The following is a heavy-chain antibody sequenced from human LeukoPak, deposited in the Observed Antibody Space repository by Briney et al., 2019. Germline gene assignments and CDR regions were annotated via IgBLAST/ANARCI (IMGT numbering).Heavy chain of an antibody. CDR3: VKSDCGSDGCKLLSY. D-gene: IGHD3-10*02. CDR1: GGSISSYY. V-gene: IGHV3-23*01. J-gene: IGHJ4*02. Sequence: ETLSLTCTVSGGSISSYYWSWIRQPPGKGLEWVSSINGSGDATKYADSVMGRFTISRDNSKNTVSLQMNYLRAEDTAVYYCVKSDCGSDGCKLLSYWGQGTLVIASS. CDR2: INGSGDAT.